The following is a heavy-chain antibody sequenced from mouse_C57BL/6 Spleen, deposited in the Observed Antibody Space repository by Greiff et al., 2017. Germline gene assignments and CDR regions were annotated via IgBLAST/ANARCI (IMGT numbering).Heavy chain of an antibody. J-gene: IGHJ3*01. D-gene: IGHD1-1*01. V-gene: IGHV1-55*01. CDR1: GYTFTSYW. CDR3: ARGGYGSSYWFAY. Sequence: QVQPQQPGAELVKPGASVKMSCKASGYTFTSYWITWVKQRPGQGLEWIGDIYPGSGSTNYNEKFKSKATLTVDTSSSTAYMQLSSLTSEDSAVYYCARGGYGSSYWFAYWGQGTLVTVSA. CDR2: IYPGSGST.